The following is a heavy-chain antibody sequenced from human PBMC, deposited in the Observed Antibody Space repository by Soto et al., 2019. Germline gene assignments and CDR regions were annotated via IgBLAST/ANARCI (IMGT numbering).Heavy chain of an antibody. CDR1: GRTLSSYA. D-gene: IGHD2-21*02. CDR3: AREEVTRELDY. CDR2: ITPVFGKG. J-gene: IGHJ4*02. V-gene: IGHV1-69*13. Sequence: SVKVSFKASGRTLSSYAISWVRQAPGQGLEWMGGITPVFGKGRYAQKFQARVTITADVSTSTAFMELRSLRSEDTAIYYCAREEVTRELDYWGQGTLVTVSS.